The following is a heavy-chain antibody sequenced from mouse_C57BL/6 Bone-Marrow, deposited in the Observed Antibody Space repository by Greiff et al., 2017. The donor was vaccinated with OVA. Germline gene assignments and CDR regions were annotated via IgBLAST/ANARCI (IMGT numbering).Heavy chain of an antibody. V-gene: IGHV1-81*01. CDR2: IYPRSGNT. J-gene: IGHJ2*01. CDR1: GYTFTSYG. CDR3: ARDLYYFDY. Sequence: QVQLKESGAELARPGASVKLSCKASGYTFTSYGISWVKQRTGQGLEWIGEIYPRSGNTYYNEKFKGKATLTADKSSSTAYMELRSLTSEDAAVYFCARDLYYFDYWGQGTTLTVSS.